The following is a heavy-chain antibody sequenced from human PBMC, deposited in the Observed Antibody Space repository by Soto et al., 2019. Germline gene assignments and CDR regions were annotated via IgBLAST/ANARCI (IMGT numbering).Heavy chain of an antibody. D-gene: IGHD6-25*01. CDR1: GFSFSFNA. V-gene: IGHV3-23*01. CDR2: MRGRGVDT. CDR3: AARPGGRAPHSDY. J-gene: IGHJ4*02. Sequence: GGSLRLSCAASGFSFSFNAMSWVRQSPGKGLQWVSTMRGRGVDTYYADSVKGRFTVSTDRSSNTLYLQMDSLRPDNTAVYYCAARPGGRAPHSDYRGQGTMVTVSS.